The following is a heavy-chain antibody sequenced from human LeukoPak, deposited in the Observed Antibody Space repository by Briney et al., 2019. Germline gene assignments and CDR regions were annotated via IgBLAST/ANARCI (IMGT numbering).Heavy chain of an antibody. CDR3: ARELVGALSSFDY. D-gene: IGHD1-26*01. CDR1: GFSFSTYT. J-gene: IGHJ4*02. V-gene: IGHV3-21*06. CDR2: IDSSSGYI. Sequence: GGSLRLSCAASGFSFSTYTMNWVRQAPGKGLEWVSSIDSSSGYIYYADSVRGRLTISRDNAKNSLYLQMNGLRAEDTAIHYCARELVGALSSFDYWGQGTLVTVSS.